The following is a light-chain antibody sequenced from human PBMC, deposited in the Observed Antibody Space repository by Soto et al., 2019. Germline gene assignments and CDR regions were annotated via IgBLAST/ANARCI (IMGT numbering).Light chain of an antibody. V-gene: IGKV3-11*01. Sequence: DILFTQSPDTLSLSPGERLTLSCRASQSLSRYLAWYQQKHGQAPRILIYDASHRATGIPVRFSGSGSGTDFTLNISMVEAEDVGVYCRMQGTRSPPTFGQGTKVDIK. CDR3: MQGTRSPPT. CDR1: QSLSRY. J-gene: IGKJ1*01. CDR2: DAS.